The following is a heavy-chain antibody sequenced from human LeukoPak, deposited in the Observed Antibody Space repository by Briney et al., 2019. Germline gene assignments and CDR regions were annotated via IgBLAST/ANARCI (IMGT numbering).Heavy chain of an antibody. Sequence: GGSLRLSCAASEFTFDDYAMHWVRQAPGKGLEWVSGISWNSGSIGYADSVKGRFTISRDNAKDSLYLQMNSLRAEDTALYYCAKDRSPRGYYYYGMDVWGQGTTVTVSS. D-gene: IGHD5-12*01. V-gene: IGHV3-9*01. CDR2: ISWNSGSI. CDR1: EFTFDDYA. J-gene: IGHJ6*02. CDR3: AKDRSPRGYYYYGMDV.